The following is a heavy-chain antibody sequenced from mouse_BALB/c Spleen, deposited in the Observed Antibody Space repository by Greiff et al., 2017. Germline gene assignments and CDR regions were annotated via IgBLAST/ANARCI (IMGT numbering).Heavy chain of an antibody. D-gene: IGHD1-2*01. Sequence: ESGPGLVKPSQSLSLTCSVTGYSITSGYYWNWIRQFPGNKLEWMGYISYDGSNNYNPSLKNRISITRDTSKNQFFLKLNSVTTEDTATYYCANYYGGDWYFDVWGAGTTVTVSS. CDR2: ISYDGSN. CDR3: ANYYGGDWYFDV. CDR1: GYSITSGYY. V-gene: IGHV3-6*02. J-gene: IGHJ1*01.